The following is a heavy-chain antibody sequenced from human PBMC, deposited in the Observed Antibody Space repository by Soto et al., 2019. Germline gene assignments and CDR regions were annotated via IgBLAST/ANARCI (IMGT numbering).Heavy chain of an antibody. Sequence: GASVKVSCKASGYTFTGYYMHWVRQAPGQGLEWMGWINPNSGGTNYAQKFQGRVTMTRDTSISTAYMELSRLRSDDTAVYYCARDNAGYSGSYTAFDIWGQGTMVTVSS. CDR1: GYTFTGYY. J-gene: IGHJ3*02. V-gene: IGHV1-2*02. CDR2: INPNSGGT. D-gene: IGHD1-26*01. CDR3: ARDNAGYSGSYTAFDI.